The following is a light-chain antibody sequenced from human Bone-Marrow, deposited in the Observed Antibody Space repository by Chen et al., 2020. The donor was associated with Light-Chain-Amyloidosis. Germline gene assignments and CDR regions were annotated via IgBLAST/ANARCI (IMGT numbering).Light chain of an antibody. CDR1: SGSIATKY. J-gene: IGLJ3*02. CDR3: QSYQGSSQGV. Sequence: NFMLTQTPSLSESPWKTVITSSTPSSGSIATKYVQWYQQRPGSSPNTVIYEDDQRPSGVPDRFSGSIDRSSNSASLTISGLKTEDEADYYCQSYQGSSQGVFGGGTKLTVL. CDR2: EDD. V-gene: IGLV6-57*01.